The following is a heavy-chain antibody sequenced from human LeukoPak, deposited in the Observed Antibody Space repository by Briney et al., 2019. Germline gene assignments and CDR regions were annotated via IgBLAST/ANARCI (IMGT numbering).Heavy chain of an antibody. CDR3: ASYSGSDDAFDI. V-gene: IGHV3-33*01. Sequence: GSSLRLSCAASGFTFSSYGMHWVRQAPGKGLEWVAVIWYDGSNKYYADSVKGRFTISRDNSKNTLYLQMNSLRAEDTAVYYCASYSGSDDAFDIWGQGTMVTVSS. J-gene: IGHJ3*02. CDR1: GFTFSSYG. D-gene: IGHD1-26*01. CDR2: IWYDGSNK.